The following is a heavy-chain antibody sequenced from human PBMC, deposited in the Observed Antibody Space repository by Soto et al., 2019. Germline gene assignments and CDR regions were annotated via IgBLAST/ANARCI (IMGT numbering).Heavy chain of an antibody. CDR1: GITFSSSE. D-gene: IGHD1-26*01. J-gene: IGHJ4*02. CDR2: ISSSGDTI. Sequence: EVQLVESGGGLVQPGGSLRLSCVVSGITFSSSEMNWVRQTPGKGLEWVSYISSSGDTIYYADSVKGRFTISRDNAMNSLYLQMTSLRAEDTAVYYCARDQGLHSGTSFDYWVQGTLVTVSP. CDR3: ARDQGLHSGTSFDY. V-gene: IGHV3-48*03.